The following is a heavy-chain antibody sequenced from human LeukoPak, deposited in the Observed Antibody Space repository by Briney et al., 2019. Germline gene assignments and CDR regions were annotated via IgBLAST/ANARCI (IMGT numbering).Heavy chain of an antibody. Sequence: SVKVSCKASGGTFSSYAISWVRQAPGQGLEWMGGIIPIFGTANYAQKFQGRVTITADESTSTAYMELSSLRSEDTAVYYCARDGDSGYDYTSWGQGTLVAVSS. J-gene: IGHJ5*02. V-gene: IGHV1-69*01. CDR2: IIPIFGTA. CDR1: GGTFSSYA. CDR3: ARDGDSGYDYTS. D-gene: IGHD5-12*01.